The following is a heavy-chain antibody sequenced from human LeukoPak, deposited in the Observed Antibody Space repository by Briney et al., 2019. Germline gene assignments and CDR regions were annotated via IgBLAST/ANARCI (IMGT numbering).Heavy chain of an antibody. CDR2: ISGSGGST. Sequence: GGSLRLSCAASGFTFSSYAMSWVRQAPGKGLEWVSAISGSGGSTYYADSVKGRFTISRDNSKNTLYLQMNSLRAEDTAVYYCARARSITMIVVVSDAFDIWGQGTMVTVSS. D-gene: IGHD3-22*01. V-gene: IGHV3-23*01. J-gene: IGHJ3*02. CDR1: GFTFSSYA. CDR3: ARARSITMIVVVSDAFDI.